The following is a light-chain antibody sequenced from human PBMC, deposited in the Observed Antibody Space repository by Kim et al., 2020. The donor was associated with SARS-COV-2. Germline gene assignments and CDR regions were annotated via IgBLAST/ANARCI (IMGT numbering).Light chain of an antibody. J-gene: IGKJ4*01. CDR3: MQALQTRLT. CDR2: KLS. CDR1: QSLVSSDGNTY. Sequence: PASISCRSSQSLVSSDGNTYLNWFQQRPGQSPRRLINKLSNRDSGVPDRFSGSGSGTDFTLKISRVEAEDVGVYYCMQALQTRLTFGGGTKVDIK. V-gene: IGKV2-30*01.